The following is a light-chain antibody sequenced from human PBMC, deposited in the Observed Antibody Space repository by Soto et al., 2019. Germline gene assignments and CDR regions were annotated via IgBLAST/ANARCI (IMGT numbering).Light chain of an antibody. CDR3: FSVTTTSTHV. V-gene: IGLV2-14*01. CDR1: SSDIGAYNY. J-gene: IGLJ1*01. CDR2: EVN. Sequence: QSALTQPASLSGTPGQSITISCTGTSSDIGAYNYVSWYQQHPGKANKLMISEVNNRPSGVSNRFAGSTSGNTAYLTISGQQVEEEAEYFFFSVTTTSTHVFGTGTKLTVL.